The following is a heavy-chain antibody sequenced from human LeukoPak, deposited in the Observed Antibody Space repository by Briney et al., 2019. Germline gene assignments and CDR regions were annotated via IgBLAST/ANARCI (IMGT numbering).Heavy chain of an antibody. Sequence: KPSETLSLTCTVSGDSIRSYYWNWIRQPAGKGLEWIGRIQASGSTNDNPSLKSRIIMPIDTSKNQFSLKLTSVTAADTAVYYCAKDDLITGGKNWFDLWGQGTLVTVSS. CDR2: IQASGST. J-gene: IGHJ5*02. V-gene: IGHV4-4*07. CDR1: GDSIRSYY. CDR3: AKDDLITGGKNWFDL. D-gene: IGHD2-15*01.